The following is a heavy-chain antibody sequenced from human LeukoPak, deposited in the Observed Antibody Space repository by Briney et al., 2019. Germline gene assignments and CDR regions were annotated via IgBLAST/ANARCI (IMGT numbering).Heavy chain of an antibody. CDR2: IHSTGAYI. V-gene: IGHV3-74*01. J-gene: IGHJ4*02. CDR1: GLSFSTSY. D-gene: IGHD3/OR15-3a*01. CDR3: VRSSDWAFFDH. Sequence: GGSLRLSCEASGLSFSTSYMHWVRQTPGKGLIWVSRIHSTGAYIDYVDSVEGRFTISRDNAKNTLYLQMNSLRAEDTAVYFCVRSSDWAFFDHWGQGALVTVSS.